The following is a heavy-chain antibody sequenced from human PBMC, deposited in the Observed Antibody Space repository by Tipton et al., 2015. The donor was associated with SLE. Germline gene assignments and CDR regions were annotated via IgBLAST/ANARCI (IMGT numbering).Heavy chain of an antibody. CDR2: IYYGGSI. J-gene: IGHJ4*02. V-gene: IGHV4-39*07. D-gene: IGHD2-15*01. CDR3: ARGWRSGQRGFDS. CDR1: AGYIDGDTYY. Sequence: TLSLTCSVSAGYIDGDTYYWGWIRQPPGKGLEWVGSIYYGGSIYYNPSLKTRVTVSVDTATNQFSLDLTSVTAADTAVYYCARGWRSGQRGFDSWGRGTLVTVSS.